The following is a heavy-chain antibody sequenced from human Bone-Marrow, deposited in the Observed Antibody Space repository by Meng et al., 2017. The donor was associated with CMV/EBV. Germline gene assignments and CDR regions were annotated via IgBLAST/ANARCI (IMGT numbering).Heavy chain of an antibody. Sequence: SSAASGFTFSDYYLGWIRPSPGKGLEWVSYISSSGSTIYYADSVKGRFTISRDNAKNSLYLQMNSLRAEDTAVYYCARGVGATYFDYWGQGTLVTVSS. V-gene: IGHV3-11*01. J-gene: IGHJ4*02. CDR3: ARGVGATYFDY. CDR2: ISSSGSTI. D-gene: IGHD1-26*01. CDR1: GFTFSDYY.